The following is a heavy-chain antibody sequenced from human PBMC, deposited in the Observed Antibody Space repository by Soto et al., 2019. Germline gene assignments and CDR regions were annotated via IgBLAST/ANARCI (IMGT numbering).Heavy chain of an antibody. CDR3: ARRIGITGTNWFDP. J-gene: IGHJ5*02. Sequence: SETLSLTCTVSGGSISSSSYYWGWIRQPPGKGLEWIGSIYYSGRTYYNPSLKSRVTISVDTSKTQFSLKRSSVTAADTAVYYCARRIGITGTNWFDPWGQGTLVTVSS. V-gene: IGHV4-39*01. D-gene: IGHD1-7*01. CDR1: GGSISSSSYY. CDR2: IYYSGRT.